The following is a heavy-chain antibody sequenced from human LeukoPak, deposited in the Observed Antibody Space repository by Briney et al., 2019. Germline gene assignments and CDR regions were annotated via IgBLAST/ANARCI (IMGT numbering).Heavy chain of an antibody. CDR3: ARLHYGGNYGYYYYYMDV. CDR2: IYYTGST. CDR1: GGSISSSIYY. V-gene: IGHV4-39*01. Sequence: SETWSLTCTVSGGSISSSIYYWRWIRQPPGKGLEWIGSIYYTGSTYYNPSLKSRVTISVDTSKNQLSLKLSSVTAADTAVYYCARLHYGGNYGYYYYYMDVWGKGTSVTISS. J-gene: IGHJ6*03. D-gene: IGHD4-23*01.